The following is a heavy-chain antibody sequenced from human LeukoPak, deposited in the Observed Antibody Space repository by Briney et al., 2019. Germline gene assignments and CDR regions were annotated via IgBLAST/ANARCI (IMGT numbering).Heavy chain of an antibody. J-gene: IGHJ4*02. CDR2: ISGSADTT. CDR3: ASGPHSSGWYKAPGDY. V-gene: IGHV3-23*01. CDR1: AFNFRSYA. D-gene: IGHD6-19*01. Sequence: GGSLRLSCAASAFNFRSYAMSWVRQAPGKGLEWVSVISGSADTTYYADSVKGRFTISRDNSIHTLYLQMNSLRAEDTAVYYCASGPHSSGWYKAPGDYWGQGTLVTVSS.